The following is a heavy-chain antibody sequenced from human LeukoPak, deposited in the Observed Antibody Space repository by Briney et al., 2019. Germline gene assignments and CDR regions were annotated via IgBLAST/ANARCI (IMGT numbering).Heavy chain of an antibody. CDR2: INPSGGST. Sequence: ASVKVSCKASGGTFSSYTVNWVRQAPGQGLEWMGIINPSGGSTSYAQKFQGRVTMTRDTSTSTVYMELSSLRSEDTAVYYCARVVAPLGDYYYYYGMDVWGKGTTVTVSS. D-gene: IGHD2-15*01. V-gene: IGHV1-46*01. CDR1: GGTFSSYT. J-gene: IGHJ6*04. CDR3: ARVVAPLGDYYYYYGMDV.